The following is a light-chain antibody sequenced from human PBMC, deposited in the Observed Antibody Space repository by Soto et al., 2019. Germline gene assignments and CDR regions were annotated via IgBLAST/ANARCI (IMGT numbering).Light chain of an antibody. CDR3: QQYNTWPLT. V-gene: IGKV3-15*01. CDR2: GAS. CDR1: QSVSSN. J-gene: IGKJ4*01. Sequence: EIVMTQSPATLSVSPGERATLSCRASQSVSSNLAWYQQKPGQAPRLLIYGASTGATGIPARFSGSGSGTEFSLTISSLQSEDFAVYYCQQYNTWPLTFGGGTKVEIK.